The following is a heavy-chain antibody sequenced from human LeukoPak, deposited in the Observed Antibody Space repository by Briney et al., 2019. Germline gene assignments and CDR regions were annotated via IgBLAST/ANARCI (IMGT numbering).Heavy chain of an antibody. V-gene: IGHV6-1*01. D-gene: IGHD3-22*01. CDR1: GDSVSSKSAA. CDR3: ARDMAPDYYDSSGYQVGFDY. CDR2: TYYRSKWYN. Sequence: SQTVSLTCAISGDSVSSKSAAWNWIRQSPSRGLEWLGRTYYRSKWYNDYAVSVKSRITINPDTSKNQFSLQLNSVTPEDTAVYYCARDMAPDYYDSSGYQVGFDYWGQGTLVTVSS. J-gene: IGHJ4*02.